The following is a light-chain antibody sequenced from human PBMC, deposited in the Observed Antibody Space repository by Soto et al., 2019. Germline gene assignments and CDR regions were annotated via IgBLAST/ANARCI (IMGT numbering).Light chain of an antibody. V-gene: IGKV3-20*01. J-gene: IGKJ4*01. CDR3: QQYASSPLT. CDR2: VAS. CDR1: QSVRSNY. Sequence: EIVLTQSPGTLSLSSGERATLSCRASQSVRSNYLAWYQQKPGQAPRLLIYVASSRATGIPDRFGGSGSGTDLALATSRLEPGDFAVYYGQQYASSPLTFGGGTKVEIK.